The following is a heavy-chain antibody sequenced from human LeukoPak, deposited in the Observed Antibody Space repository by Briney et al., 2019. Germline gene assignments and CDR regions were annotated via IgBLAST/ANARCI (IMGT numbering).Heavy chain of an antibody. D-gene: IGHD3-22*01. CDR1: GGSISSYY. J-gene: IGHJ6*03. Sequence: SETLSLTCTVSGGSISSYYWSWIRQPAGKGLEWIGRIDTSGSANYNPSLKSRVTMSVYTSKNQFSLKLSSLTAADTAVYYCARAGYYYDSSGYWYYMDVWGKGTTVTISS. V-gene: IGHV4-4*07. CDR2: IDTSGSA. CDR3: ARAGYYYDSSGYWYYMDV.